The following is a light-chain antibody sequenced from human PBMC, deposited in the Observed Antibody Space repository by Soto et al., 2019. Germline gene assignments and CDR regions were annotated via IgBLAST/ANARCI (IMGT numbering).Light chain of an antibody. CDR3: LQYRSHSWT. Sequence: DLQLTQSPSSLSPSVGDRVTITCRASRSISDWLAWYEQKPGKAPEVLIFDASNLKSGVSSRFRVSVSGTELTINISRLKPDDGETDEGLQYRSHSWTFCQGTKVDIK. CDR2: DAS. J-gene: IGKJ1*01. V-gene: IGKV1-5*01. CDR1: RSISDW.